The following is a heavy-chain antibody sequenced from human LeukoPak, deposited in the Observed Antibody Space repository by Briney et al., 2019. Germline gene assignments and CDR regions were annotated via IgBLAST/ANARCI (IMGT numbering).Heavy chain of an antibody. Sequence: GGSLRLSCAASGFTFSRYEMNWVRQAPGKGLEWVSYISSSANTIYYADSVKGRFTISRDNAKNSLYLQMNSLRAEDTAVYYCARDGGILYSSAWNDYWGQGTLVTVSS. D-gene: IGHD6-25*01. V-gene: IGHV3-48*03. J-gene: IGHJ4*02. CDR3: ARDGGILYSSAWNDY. CDR2: ISSSANTI. CDR1: GFTFSRYE.